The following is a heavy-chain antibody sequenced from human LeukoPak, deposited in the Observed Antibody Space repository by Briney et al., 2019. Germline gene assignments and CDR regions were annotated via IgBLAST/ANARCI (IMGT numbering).Heavy chain of an antibody. CDR1: GGSISSYY. Sequence: SETLSLTCTVSGGSISSYYWSWIRQPPGKGLEWVGYIYYSGSTNYNPSLKSRVTISVDTSKNQFSLKLSSVTAADTAVYYCATLGAAGASEYWGRGTLVTVSS. J-gene: IGHJ4*02. CDR3: ATLGAAGASEY. V-gene: IGHV4-59*01. D-gene: IGHD3-10*01. CDR2: IYYSGST.